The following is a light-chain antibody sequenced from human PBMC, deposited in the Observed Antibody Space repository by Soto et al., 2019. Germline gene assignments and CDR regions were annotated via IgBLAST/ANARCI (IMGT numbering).Light chain of an antibody. Sequence: QSVLTQPPSVSGAPGQTVTISCTGSSSNIGAGYDVHWYQQLPGTAPKLLIYGNSNRPSGVPDRFSGSKSGTSASLAITGLQAEDEADYYCQSYESSLSVVFGGGTQLTVL. CDR2: GNS. J-gene: IGLJ2*01. CDR3: QSYESSLSVV. V-gene: IGLV1-40*01. CDR1: SSNIGAGYD.